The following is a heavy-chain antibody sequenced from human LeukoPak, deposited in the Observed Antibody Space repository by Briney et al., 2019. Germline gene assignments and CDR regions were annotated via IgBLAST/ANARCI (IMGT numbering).Heavy chain of an antibody. J-gene: IGHJ4*02. CDR1: GGSISSSSYY. V-gene: IGHV4-39*07. Sequence: PSETLSLTCTVSGGSISSSSYYWGWIRQPPGKGLEWFGSIYYSGNTYYNPSLKSRVTISVDTSKNQFSLKLSSVTAADTAVYYCARDEGDGYNDWGQGTLVTVSS. CDR3: ARDEGDGYND. CDR2: IYYSGNT. D-gene: IGHD5-24*01.